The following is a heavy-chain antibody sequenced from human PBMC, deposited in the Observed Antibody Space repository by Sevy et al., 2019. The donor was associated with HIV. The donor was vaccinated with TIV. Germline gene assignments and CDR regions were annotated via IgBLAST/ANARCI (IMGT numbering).Heavy chain of an antibody. D-gene: IGHD6-19*01. CDR3: ARRGGNGWYYFDY. Sequence: ASVKVSCKASGGTFSTYGISWVRQAPGQGLEWMGGIIPILGTTNYAQKFQGRVTITADEFTKTAYMELSSLRSEDTAVYYCARRGGNGWYYFDYWGQETLVTVSS. V-gene: IGHV1-69*13. CDR2: IIPILGTT. CDR1: GGTFSTYG. J-gene: IGHJ4*02.